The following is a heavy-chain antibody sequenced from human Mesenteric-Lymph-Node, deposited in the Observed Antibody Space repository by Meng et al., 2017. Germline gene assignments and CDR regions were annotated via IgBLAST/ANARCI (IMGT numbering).Heavy chain of an antibody. D-gene: IGHD3-16*01. CDR1: GYTFANYD. Sequence: QVQLVQSGAEVKKPGASVNVYCKASGYTFANYDIHWVRQAPGQRLEWMGWINVGNGNTKYSQRLQGRFTITRDTSASTAYMQLSSLRSEDTAVYYCASSRYYDLGSYWGVDPWGQGTLVTVSS. CDR2: INVGNGNT. V-gene: IGHV1-3*01. J-gene: IGHJ5*02. CDR3: ASSRYYDLGSYWGVDP.